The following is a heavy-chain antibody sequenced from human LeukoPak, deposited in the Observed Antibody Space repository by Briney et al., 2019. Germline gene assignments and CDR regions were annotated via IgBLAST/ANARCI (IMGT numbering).Heavy chain of an antibody. CDR3: AREGTYSGSYEYNAFDI. D-gene: IGHD3-10*01. Sequence: GGSLRLSCAASGFIFSDYALHWVRQAPGKLEWVSGISGPGSSTYYTDSVKGRFTISRDNSKNTLYLEMNSLRAEDTAVYYCAREGTYSGSYEYNAFDIWGQGTMVTVSS. J-gene: IGHJ3*02. CDR2: ISGPGSST. V-gene: IGHV3-23*01. CDR1: GFIFSDYA.